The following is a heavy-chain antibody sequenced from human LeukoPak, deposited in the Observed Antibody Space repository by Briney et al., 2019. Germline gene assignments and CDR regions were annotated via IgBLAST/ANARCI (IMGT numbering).Heavy chain of an antibody. CDR1: GYTFTSYY. Sequence: ASVKVSCKASGYTFTSYYMHWVRQAPGQGLEWMGIINPSGGSTSYAQKFQGRVTMTRDTSTSTVYMELSSLRSEDTAVYYCARDGAYDSSGIPLFDYWGQGTLVTVSS. V-gene: IGHV1-46*01. J-gene: IGHJ4*02. CDR3: ARDGAYDSSGIPLFDY. D-gene: IGHD3-22*01. CDR2: INPSGGST.